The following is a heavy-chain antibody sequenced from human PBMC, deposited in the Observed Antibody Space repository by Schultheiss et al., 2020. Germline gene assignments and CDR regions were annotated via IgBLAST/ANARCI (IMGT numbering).Heavy chain of an antibody. Sequence: ESLKISCAASGFTFSNAWMNWVRQAPGKGLEWVGRIKSKTDGGTTDYAAPVKGRFTISRDDSKNTLYLQMNSLKTEDTAVYYCTLMAGTTYDYYYYYMDVWGKGTTVTVSS. CDR3: TLMAGTTYDYYYYYMDV. CDR2: IKSKTDGGTT. J-gene: IGHJ6*03. V-gene: IGHV3-15*07. D-gene: IGHD1-7*01. CDR1: GFTFSNAW.